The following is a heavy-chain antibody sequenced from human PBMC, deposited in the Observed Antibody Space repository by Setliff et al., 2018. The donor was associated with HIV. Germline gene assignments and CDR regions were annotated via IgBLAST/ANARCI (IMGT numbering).Heavy chain of an antibody. V-gene: IGHV4-39*07. J-gene: IGHJ5*02. D-gene: IGHD6-13*01. CDR3: ARDIQAAGTGWFDP. Sequence: SETLSLTCTVSGGSISSTNYYWGWIRQTPGKGLEWIGSIYYSGTTYYNPSLKSRVTMSLDTSKNQFSLKLSSVTAADTAVYYCARDIQAAGTGWFDPWGQGTLVTVSS. CDR1: GGSISSTNYY. CDR2: IYYSGTT.